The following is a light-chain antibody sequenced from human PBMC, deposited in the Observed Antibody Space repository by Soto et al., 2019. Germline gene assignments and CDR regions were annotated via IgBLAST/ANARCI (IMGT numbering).Light chain of an antibody. Sequence: DIQMTQSPSSVSSSVGDIFTITCRASQGISTYLAWYQQKPGKAPNLLIYTASTLQTGVPSRFSGSAFGTEFTLTISSLQPEDFATYYCQQLAGFPITFGQGTRLEIK. CDR1: QGISTY. CDR3: QQLAGFPIT. V-gene: IGKV1-9*01. CDR2: TAS. J-gene: IGKJ5*01.